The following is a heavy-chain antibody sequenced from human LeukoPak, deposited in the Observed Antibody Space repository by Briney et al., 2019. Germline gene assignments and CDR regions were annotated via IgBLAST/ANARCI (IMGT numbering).Heavy chain of an antibody. CDR3: ARAHGYSFDY. V-gene: IGHV4-30-4*01. Sequence: SETLSLTCTVSGGSISSGDDYWSWIRQPPGKGLEWTGYIYYSGSTYYNPSLKSRITISVDTSKNQFSLKLSFVTAADTAVYYCARAHGYSFDYWGQGTLVTVSS. CDR1: GGSISSGDDY. D-gene: IGHD3-22*01. J-gene: IGHJ4*02. CDR2: IYYSGST.